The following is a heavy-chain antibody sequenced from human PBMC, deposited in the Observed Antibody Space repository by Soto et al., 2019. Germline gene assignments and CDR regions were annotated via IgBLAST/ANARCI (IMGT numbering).Heavy chain of an antibody. CDR1: GFTVTNAW. J-gene: IGHJ4*02. D-gene: IGHD3-3*01. Sequence: EVHLVESGGGLVKPGGSLRLSCAASGFTVTNAWMSWVRQAPGKGLEWVGRIKGKTEGGTTDYAAPVRGRFSMSRDDSRNTLYLQMNSLKTADTAVYYCTTVPSGWRAPGGWGQGTLVTVSS. CDR3: TTVPSGWRAPGG. V-gene: IGHV3-15*01. CDR2: IKGKTEGGTT.